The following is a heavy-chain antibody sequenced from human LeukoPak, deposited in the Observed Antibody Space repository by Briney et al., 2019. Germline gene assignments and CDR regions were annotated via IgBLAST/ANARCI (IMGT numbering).Heavy chain of an antibody. V-gene: IGHV4-59*11. CDR1: GGSISGHY. CDR3: ARDSRYMDA. CDR2: VYYSGNT. Sequence: PSETLSLTCTVSGGSISGHYWSWIRQPPGKGLEWIGYVYYSGNTNYNPSLKSRVTISVDTSKNQFSLKLNSVTAADTAVYYCARDSRYMDAWGKGTTVTVS. J-gene: IGHJ6*03.